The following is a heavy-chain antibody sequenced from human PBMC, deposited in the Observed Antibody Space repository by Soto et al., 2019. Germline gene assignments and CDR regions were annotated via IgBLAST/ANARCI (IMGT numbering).Heavy chain of an antibody. CDR3: TTDLPIVVVVAATGSDAFDI. D-gene: IGHD2-15*01. V-gene: IGHV3-15*01. Sequence: GGSLRLSCAASGFTFSNAWMSWVRQAPGKGLEWVGRIKSKTDGGTTDYAAPVKGRFTISRDDSKNTLYLQMNSLKTEDTAVYYCTTDLPIVVVVAATGSDAFDIWGQGTMVTVSS. J-gene: IGHJ3*02. CDR1: GFTFSNAW. CDR2: IKSKTDGGTT.